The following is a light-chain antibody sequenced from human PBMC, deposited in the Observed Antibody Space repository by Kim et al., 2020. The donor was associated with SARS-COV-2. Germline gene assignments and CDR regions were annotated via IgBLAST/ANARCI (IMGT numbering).Light chain of an antibody. V-gene: IGKV1-5*03. CDR3: QHYSRFPYT. Sequence: AAGGDRVTITCRASEKIGTWLAWYQQKPGRAPSLLIYLASTLESGVPSRFSGTGSGTEFSLSITSLQPDDFATYYCQHYSRFPYTFGQGTKLEI. J-gene: IGKJ2*01. CDR1: EKIGTW. CDR2: LAS.